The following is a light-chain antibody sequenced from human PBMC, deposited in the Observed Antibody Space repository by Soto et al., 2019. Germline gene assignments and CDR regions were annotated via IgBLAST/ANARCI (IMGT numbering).Light chain of an antibody. CDR3: QQYGSSLLT. J-gene: IGKJ4*01. CDR1: QSVDSRY. Sequence: EIVLTQSPGTLSLSPGERATLSCRASQSVDSRYLAWYQQKPGQAPRVLMYGAASRAAGIPDRFSGSGSGTDFTLTISRLEPEDFAVYYCQQYGSSLLTFGGGTKVEIK. CDR2: GAA. V-gene: IGKV3-20*01.